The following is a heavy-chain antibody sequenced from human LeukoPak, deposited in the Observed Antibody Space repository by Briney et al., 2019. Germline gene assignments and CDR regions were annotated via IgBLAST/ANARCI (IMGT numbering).Heavy chain of an antibody. CDR2: ISPSSSYI. J-gene: IGHJ4*02. V-gene: IGHV3-21*06. CDR3: ATKKGYTFGPIDS. Sequence: GGSLRLSCAASGFIFSSYTMTWVRQAPGKGLEWVSSISPSSSYIYYADSVKGRFTISRDNAKNSLFLQMNSLRDEDTAVYYCATKKGYTFGPIDSWGQGTLVTVSS. CDR1: GFIFSSYT. D-gene: IGHD5-18*01.